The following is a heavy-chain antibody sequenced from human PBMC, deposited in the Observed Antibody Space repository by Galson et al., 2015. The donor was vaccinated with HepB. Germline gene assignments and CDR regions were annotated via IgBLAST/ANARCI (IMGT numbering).Heavy chain of an antibody. CDR1: GYTFTGYY. Sequence: SVKVSCKASGYTFTGYYMHWVRQAPGQGPEWMGRINPNSGGTNYAQKFQGRVTMTRDTSISTAYMELSRLRSDDTAVYYCARAGRVLTSITRNDYWGQGTLVTVSS. CDR3: ARAGRVLTSITRNDY. V-gene: IGHV1-2*06. D-gene: IGHD3-3*01. CDR2: INPNSGGT. J-gene: IGHJ4*02.